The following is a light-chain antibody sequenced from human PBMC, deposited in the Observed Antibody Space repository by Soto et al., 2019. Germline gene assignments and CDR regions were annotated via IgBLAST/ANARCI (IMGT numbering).Light chain of an antibody. Sequence: QSALTQPASVSGSPGQSISISCTGTSSDVGGYNYVSWYQQHPGKAPKLMIYEVNNRPSGVSNRFSGSKSGNTASLTISGLQAEDGADYYCSSYTSSSTLGVFGTGTRSPS. CDR2: EVN. V-gene: IGLV2-14*01. CDR3: SSYTSSSTLGV. J-gene: IGLJ1*01. CDR1: SSDVGGYNY.